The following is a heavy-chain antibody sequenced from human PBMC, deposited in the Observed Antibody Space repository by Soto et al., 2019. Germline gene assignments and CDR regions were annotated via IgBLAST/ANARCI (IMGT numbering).Heavy chain of an antibody. Sequence: SDALSLTCTVSGDSISSYYWSWIRQPPGKGLERIGYIYYSGTIKYTPCPKSRVTMSVDTPKNQCPLKLSTVTAWDTAVYYCARDLGRAAAGLLRGYGMDVWGQGTTVTVSS. CDR1: GDSISSYY. J-gene: IGHJ6*02. D-gene: IGHD6-13*01. CDR3: ARDLGRAAAGLLRGYGMDV. CDR2: IYYSGTI. V-gene: IGHV4-59*01.